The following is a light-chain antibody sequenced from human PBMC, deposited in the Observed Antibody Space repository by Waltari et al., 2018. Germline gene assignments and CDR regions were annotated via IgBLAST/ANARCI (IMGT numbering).Light chain of an antibody. CDR2: WAS. CDR1: QSVLYSSNNKNY. J-gene: IGKJ4*01. Sequence: DIVMTQSPDSLAGSLGERATINCKSSQSVLYSSNNKNYFAWYQQKPGQPPKLLIYWASTRESGVPDRFSGSGSGTDFTLTISSLQAEDVAVYYCQQYYSTLLTFGGGTKVEI. V-gene: IGKV4-1*01. CDR3: QQYYSTLLT.